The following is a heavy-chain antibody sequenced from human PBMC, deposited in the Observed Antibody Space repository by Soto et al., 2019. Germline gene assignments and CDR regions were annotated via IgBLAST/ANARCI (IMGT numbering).Heavy chain of an antibody. CDR2: IIPIFGTA. CDR1: GGTFSSYA. J-gene: IGHJ4*02. V-gene: IGHV1-69*01. D-gene: IGHD5-18*01. CDR3: LGGYSYDIDY. Sequence: QVQLVQTGAAVKQPGASVKVSCKASGGTFSSYAISWVRQAPGQGLEWMGGIIPIFGTANYAQKFQGRVTITADESTSTADMELSSLRSEDTAVYYCLGGYSYDIDYCGQGTLVTVAS.